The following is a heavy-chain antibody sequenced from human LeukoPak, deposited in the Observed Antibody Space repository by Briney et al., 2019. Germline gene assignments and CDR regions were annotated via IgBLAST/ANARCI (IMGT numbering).Heavy chain of an antibody. J-gene: IGHJ6*03. CDR1: GLTFHDYA. CDR3: AKQPYNYYYLDV. Sequence: GGSLRLSCAISGLTFHDYAMTWVRQAPGKGLEWVSTIVGDSSKTYYADSVKGRFTISRDNSNYMLFLHINNLRAEDTAIYYCAKQPYNYYYLDVWGKGTTVTVSS. CDR2: IVGDSSKT. D-gene: IGHD2-21*01. V-gene: IGHV3-23*01.